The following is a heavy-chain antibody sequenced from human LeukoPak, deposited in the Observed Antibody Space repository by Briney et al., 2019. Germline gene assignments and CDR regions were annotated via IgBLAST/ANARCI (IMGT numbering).Heavy chain of an antibody. Sequence: ASVKVSCKASGYTFTSYDINWVRQATGQGLEWMGWINTNTGNPTYAQGFTGRFVFSLDTSVSTAYLQISSLKAEDTAVYYCARTRGVADNNWFDSWGQGTLVTVSS. CDR2: INTNTGNP. D-gene: IGHD6-19*01. CDR3: ARTRGVADNNWFDS. V-gene: IGHV7-4-1*02. J-gene: IGHJ5*01. CDR1: GYTFTSYD.